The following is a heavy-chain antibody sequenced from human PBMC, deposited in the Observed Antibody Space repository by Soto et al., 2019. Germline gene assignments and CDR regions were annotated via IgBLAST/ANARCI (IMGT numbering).Heavy chain of an antibody. CDR3: AKEGYYYDSSGYRALYGMDV. Sequence: GGSLRLSCAASGFTFSSYAMSWVRQAPGKRLEWVSAISGSGGSTYYADSVKGRFTISRDNSKNTLYLKMNSLRAEDTAVYYCAKEGYYYDSSGYRALYGMDVWGQGTTVTVSS. V-gene: IGHV3-23*01. CDR1: GFTFSSYA. D-gene: IGHD3-22*01. CDR2: ISGSGGST. J-gene: IGHJ6*02.